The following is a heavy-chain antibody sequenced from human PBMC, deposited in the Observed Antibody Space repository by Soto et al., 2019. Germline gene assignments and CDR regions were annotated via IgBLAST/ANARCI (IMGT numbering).Heavy chain of an antibody. J-gene: IGHJ6*02. Sequence: ETLSLTFNVSGGSMSSYYWNCIRQPPGKGLEWIGEINHSGSTKYNPSLKSLVTRSVDTSKNQFSLKLSSGTGADTAVYYCARGGGGSYYYYYYGMYVWGQGTTVTVSS. CDR2: INHSGST. CDR3: ARGGGGSYYYYYYGMYV. V-gene: IGHV4-34*01. CDR1: GGSMSSYY. D-gene: IGHD1-26*01.